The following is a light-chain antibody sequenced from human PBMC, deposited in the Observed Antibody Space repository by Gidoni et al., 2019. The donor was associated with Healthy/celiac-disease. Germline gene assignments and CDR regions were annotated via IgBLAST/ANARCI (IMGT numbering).Light chain of an antibody. CDR2: DAS. CDR1: QDMSNY. V-gene: IGKV1-33*01. J-gene: IGKJ3*01. CDR3: QQYDNLPLT. Sequence: DIQMTQSPSSLSASVGDRVTITCQASQDMSNYLNWYQQKPGKDPKLLIYDASNLETGVPSRFRGSGSGTYFTFTISSLQPEDIATYYCQQYDNLPLTFXPXTKVDIK.